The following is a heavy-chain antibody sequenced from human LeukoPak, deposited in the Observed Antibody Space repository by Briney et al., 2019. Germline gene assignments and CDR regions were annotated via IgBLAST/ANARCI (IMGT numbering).Heavy chain of an antibody. CDR1: GGSFSGYY. J-gene: IGHJ4*02. D-gene: IGHD3-10*01. CDR3: ARGQWFRAF. CDR2: IHYSGSA. V-gene: IGHV4-34*01. Sequence: PSETLSLTCAVYGGSFSGYYWTWIRQPPGKGLEWIGEIHYSGSATYNPSLKSRVTISVDTSKNQFSLKMNSVTAADTAVYYCARGQWFRAFWSRGTSVTVSS.